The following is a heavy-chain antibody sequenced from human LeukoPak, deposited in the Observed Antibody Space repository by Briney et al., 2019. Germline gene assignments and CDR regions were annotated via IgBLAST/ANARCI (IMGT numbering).Heavy chain of an antibody. D-gene: IGHD4-11*01. Sequence: GRSLRLSCAASGFTVSSYYMTWVRQAPGKGLEWVSVMYSGGSTYYADSVKGRVAISRDNSQNTVFLQMNSVRVEDTAVYYCARSYSNHLFGMDVWGQGTAVTVSS. J-gene: IGHJ6*02. V-gene: IGHV3-66*01. CDR1: GFTVSSYY. CDR3: ARSYSNHLFGMDV. CDR2: MYSGGST.